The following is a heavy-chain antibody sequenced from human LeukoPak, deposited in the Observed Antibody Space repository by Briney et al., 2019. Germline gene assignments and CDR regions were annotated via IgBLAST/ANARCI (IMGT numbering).Heavy chain of an antibody. CDR1: GFTFSDYA. V-gene: IGHV3-23*01. Sequence: GGSLRLSCAASGFTFSDYAMSWVRQAPGKGLEWVSGISASGVSTYHADSVKGRFTISRDKSTEKVYLQMNSLRVEDTAVYFCAKGDCSSTNCYPDYWGQGILVTVSS. D-gene: IGHD2-2*01. CDR2: ISASGVST. CDR3: AKGDCSSTNCYPDY. J-gene: IGHJ4*02.